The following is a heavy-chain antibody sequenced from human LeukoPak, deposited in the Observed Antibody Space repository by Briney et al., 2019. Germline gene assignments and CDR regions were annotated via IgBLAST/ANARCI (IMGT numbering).Heavy chain of an antibody. J-gene: IGHJ4*02. D-gene: IGHD1-26*01. CDR3: ARERRGSGSYLDY. V-gene: IGHV3-48*03. Sequence: GGSLRLSCAASGFTFSSYEMNWVRQAPGKGLERVSYISSSGRTKYYADSVKGRFTISRDNAKNSLYLQMNSLRAEDTAVYYCARERRGSGSYLDYWGQGTLVTVSS. CDR2: ISSSGRTK. CDR1: GFTFSSYE.